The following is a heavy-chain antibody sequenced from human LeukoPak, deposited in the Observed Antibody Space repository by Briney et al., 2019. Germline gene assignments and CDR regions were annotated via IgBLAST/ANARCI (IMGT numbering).Heavy chain of an antibody. CDR1: GFTLSRYE. Sequence: PGGSLRLSCAASGFTLSRYEMNWVRQAPGKGLEWVSYISSSGSTIYYADSVKGRVTISRYNAKNSLYLQMNSLRAEDTAVYYCASGVTIFGVVRLDYWGQGTLVTVSS. CDR3: ASGVTIFGVVRLDY. V-gene: IGHV3-48*03. D-gene: IGHD3-3*01. J-gene: IGHJ4*02. CDR2: ISSSGSTI.